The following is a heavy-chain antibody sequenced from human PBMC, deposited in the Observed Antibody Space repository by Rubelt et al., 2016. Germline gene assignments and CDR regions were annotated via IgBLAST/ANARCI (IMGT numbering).Heavy chain of an antibody. CDR3: AREMRSTYYFDY. CDR2: INVGDGNT. Sequence: AMHWVRQAPGQRLEWMGWINVGDGNTKYSQKFQGRVTIARDTSASTGYMELSSLRSEDTAVYYCAREMRSTYYFDYWGQGTLVTVSS. CDR1: A. J-gene: IGHJ4*02. V-gene: IGHV1-3*01.